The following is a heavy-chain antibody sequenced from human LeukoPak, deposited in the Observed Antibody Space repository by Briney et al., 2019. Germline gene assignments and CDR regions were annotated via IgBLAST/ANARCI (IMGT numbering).Heavy chain of an antibody. D-gene: IGHD2-15*01. Sequence: ASVTVSFMATGYTFTSYYMHWVRQAPGQGLEWMGLINPSGGSTSYAQKFQGRVTMTRERSTTTAYVELRSLRSDDTAVYYCARQREWVYCSGGSCYLSDYWGQGTLVTVSS. V-gene: IGHV1-46*01. CDR2: INPSGGST. CDR1: GYTFTSYY. J-gene: IGHJ4*02. CDR3: ARQREWVYCSGGSCYLSDY.